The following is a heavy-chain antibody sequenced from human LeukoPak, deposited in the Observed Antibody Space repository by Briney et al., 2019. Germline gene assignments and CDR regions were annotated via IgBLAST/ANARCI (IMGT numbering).Heavy chain of an antibody. CDR2: IYTSGST. CDR3: ARVSRGSGSFGCFDY. Sequence: PSETLSLTCTVSGGSISSGSYYWSWIRQPAGKGLEWIGRIYTSGSTYYNPSLKSRVTISVDRSKNQFSLKLSSVTAADTAVYYCARVSRGSGSFGCFDYWGQGTLVTVSS. CDR1: GGSISSGSYY. D-gene: IGHD3-10*01. V-gene: IGHV4-61*02. J-gene: IGHJ4*02.